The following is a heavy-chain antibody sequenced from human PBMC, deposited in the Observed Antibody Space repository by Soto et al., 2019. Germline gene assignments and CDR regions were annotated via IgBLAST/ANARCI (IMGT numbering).Heavy chain of an antibody. V-gene: IGHV4-30-4*01. Sequence: QVQLQESGPGLVKPSQTLSLTCTVSGGSISTVDYWWSWIRQSPDMGLEWIGHIYDGGRPYNNPSLGRRVTLSVDTSKSQLSLTLSSVSAADTAVYYCARGPSGDKVDSWGQGTLVTVSS. CDR1: GGSISTVDYW. CDR3: ARGPSGDKVDS. J-gene: IGHJ4*02. CDR2: IYDGGRP. D-gene: IGHD7-27*01.